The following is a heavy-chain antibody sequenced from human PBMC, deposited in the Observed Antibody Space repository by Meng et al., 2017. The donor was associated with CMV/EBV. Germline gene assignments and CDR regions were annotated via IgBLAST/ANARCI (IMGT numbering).Heavy chain of an antibody. CDR1: GFTFSSYE. J-gene: IGHJ6*02. CDR3: MGYCSGGSCYFYGMDV. D-gene: IGHD2-15*01. V-gene: IGHV3-30*02. CDR2: IRYDGSNK. Sequence: GESLKISCAASGFTFSSYEMNWVRQAPGKGLEWVAFIRYDGSNKYYADSVKGRFTISRDNSKNTLYLQMNSLRAEDTAVYYCMGYCSGGSCYFYGMDVWGQGTTVTVSS.